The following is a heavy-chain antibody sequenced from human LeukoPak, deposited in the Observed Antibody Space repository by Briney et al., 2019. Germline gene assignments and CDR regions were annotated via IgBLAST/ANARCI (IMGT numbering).Heavy chain of an antibody. J-gene: IGHJ4*02. CDR1: GYTFTSYG. D-gene: IGHD3-10*01. CDR3: ARDGFTMVRGTLDY. Sequence: RASVKVSCKASGYTFTSYGISWVREAPGQGLEWMGWISAYNGNTNYAQKLQGRVTMTTDTSTSTAYMELRSLRSDDTAVYYCARDGFTMVRGTLDYWGQGTLVTVSS. CDR2: ISAYNGNT. V-gene: IGHV1-18*01.